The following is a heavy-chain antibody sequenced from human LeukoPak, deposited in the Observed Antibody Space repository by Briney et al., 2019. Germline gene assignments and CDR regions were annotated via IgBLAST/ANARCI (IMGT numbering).Heavy chain of an antibody. J-gene: IGHJ4*02. D-gene: IGHD3-22*01. CDR2: IYYSGST. V-gene: IGHV4-39*07. CDR3: AENSYYYDSSGYYPTPYYFDY. Sequence: SETLSLTCTVSGGSISSSSYYWGWIRQPPGKGLEWIGSIYYSGSTYYNPSLKSRVTISVDTSKNQFSLKLSSVTAADTAVYYCAENSYYYDSSGYYPTPYYFDYWGQGTLVTVSS. CDR1: GGSISSSSYY.